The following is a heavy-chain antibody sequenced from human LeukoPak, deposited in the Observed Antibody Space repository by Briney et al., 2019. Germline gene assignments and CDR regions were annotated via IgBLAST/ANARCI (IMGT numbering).Heavy chain of an antibody. V-gene: IGHV1-2*06. CDR3: AREADYGDYDWVY. CDR1: GYTFTGYY. CDR2: INPNSGGT. Sequence: ASVKVSCKASGYTFTGYYMHWVRQAPGQGPEWMGRINPNSGGTNYAQKFQGRVTMTRDTSISTAYMELSRLRSDDTAVYYCAREADYGDYDWVYWGRGTLVTVSS. D-gene: IGHD4-17*01. J-gene: IGHJ4*02.